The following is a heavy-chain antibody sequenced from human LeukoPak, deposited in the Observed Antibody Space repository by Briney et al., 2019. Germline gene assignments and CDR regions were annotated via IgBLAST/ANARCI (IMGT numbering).Heavy chain of an antibody. V-gene: IGHV4-39*07. CDR3: ARVRTFVVVVAAPRGYFDY. D-gene: IGHD2-15*01. J-gene: IGHJ4*02. Sequence: RASETPSLTCTVSGVSISSSNSYWGWIRQPPGKGLEWIGSIYYSGNTYYNASLKSRVTISVDTSKNQFSLKLSSVTAADTAVYYCARVRTFVVVVAAPRGYFDYWGQGTLVTVSS. CDR2: IYYSGNT. CDR1: GVSISSSNSY.